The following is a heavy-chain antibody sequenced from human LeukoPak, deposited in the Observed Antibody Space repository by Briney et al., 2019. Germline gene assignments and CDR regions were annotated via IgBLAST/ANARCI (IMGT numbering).Heavy chain of an antibody. J-gene: IGHJ3*01. D-gene: IGHD3-22*01. Sequence: PSETLSLTCTVSGAAISSGTYYWSWIRQPAGKGLECIGRIFTSGNTDYNPSLKSRVFISIETSKNRFSLTLNSVTAADTAVYYCATLRGDYYDSRAYDLWGQGTMVTVSS. CDR2: IFTSGNT. CDR1: GAAISSGTYY. CDR3: ATLRGDYYDSRAYDL. V-gene: IGHV4-61*02.